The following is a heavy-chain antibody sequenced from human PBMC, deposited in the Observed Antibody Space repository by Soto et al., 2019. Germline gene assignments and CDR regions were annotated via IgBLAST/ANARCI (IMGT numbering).Heavy chain of an antibody. J-gene: IGHJ6*02. D-gene: IGHD3-22*01. CDR2: ISSSSSTI. Sequence: GGSLRLSCAASGFTFSSYSMNWVRQAPGKGLDWVSYISSSSSTIYYADSVKGRFTISRDNAKNSLYLQMNSLRDEDTAVYYCARDSLYYYDSSGYYAGMDVWGQGTTVTVSS. V-gene: IGHV3-48*02. CDR1: GFTFSSYS. CDR3: ARDSLYYYDSSGYYAGMDV.